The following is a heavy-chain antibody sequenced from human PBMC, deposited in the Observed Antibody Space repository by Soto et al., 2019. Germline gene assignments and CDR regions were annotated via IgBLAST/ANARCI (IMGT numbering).Heavy chain of an antibody. V-gene: IGHV4-34*01. CDR1: GGSFSGYY. J-gene: IGHJ6*02. CDR3: ARHRPRGYCSSTSCYVDYYYGMDV. Sequence: PSETLSLTCAVYGGSFSGYYWSWIRQPPGKGLEWIGEINHSGSTNYSPSFQGQVTISADKSISTAYLQWSSLKASDTAMYYCARHRPRGYCSSTSCYVDYYYGMDVWGQGTTVTVSS. CDR2: INHSGST. D-gene: IGHD2-2*01.